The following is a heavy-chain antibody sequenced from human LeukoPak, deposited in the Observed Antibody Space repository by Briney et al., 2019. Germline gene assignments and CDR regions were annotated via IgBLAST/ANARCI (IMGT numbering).Heavy chain of an antibody. CDR1: GGSFSGYN. Sequence: PSETLSLTCAVYGGSFSGYNWSWIRQPPGKGLEWIGEINHSGSTNYNPSLNSRVTISVDTSNNQFSLKVNSVTAADTAVYFCARQWDFWGQGTLVTVSS. CDR3: ARQWDF. CDR2: INHSGST. J-gene: IGHJ4*02. D-gene: IGHD6-19*01. V-gene: IGHV4-34*01.